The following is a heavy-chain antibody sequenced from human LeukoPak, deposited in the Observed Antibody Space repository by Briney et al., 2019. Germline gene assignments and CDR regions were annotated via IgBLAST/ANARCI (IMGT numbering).Heavy chain of an antibody. CDR3: ARAPHYYYDSSGYLVY. D-gene: IGHD3-22*01. V-gene: IGHV3-74*01. CDR1: GFTFSSYW. Sequence: GGSLRLSCAASGFTFSSYWMHWDRQAPGKGLVWVSRINSDGSSTSYADSVKGRFTISRDNAKNTLYLQMNSLRAEDTAVYYCARAPHYYYDSSGYLVYWGQGTLVTVSS. J-gene: IGHJ4*02. CDR2: INSDGSST.